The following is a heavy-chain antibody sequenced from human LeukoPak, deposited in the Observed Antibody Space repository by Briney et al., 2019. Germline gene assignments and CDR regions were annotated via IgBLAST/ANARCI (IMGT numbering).Heavy chain of an antibody. CDR1: GGSISSGDYY. J-gene: IGHJ4*02. V-gene: IGHV4-30-4*08. CDR2: IYYSGST. D-gene: IGHD3-22*01. Sequence: SETLSLTCTVSGGSISSGDYYWSWIRQPPGKGLEWIGYIYYSGSTYYNPSLKSRVTISVDTSKNQFSLKLSSVTAADTAVYYCARHDKAATGYYFDYWGQGTLVTVSA. CDR3: ARHDKAATGYYFDY.